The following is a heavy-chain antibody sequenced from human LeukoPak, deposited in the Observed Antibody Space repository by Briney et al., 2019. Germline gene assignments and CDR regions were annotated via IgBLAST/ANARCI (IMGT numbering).Heavy chain of an antibody. CDR3: AGRGYSYGNDDY. CDR1: GGSISSYY. Sequence: SETLSLTCTVSGGSISSYYWSWLRQPPGKGLEWIGYIYYSGSTNYNPSLKSRVTISVDTSKNQFSLKLSSVTAADTAVYYCAGRGYSYGNDDYWGQGTLVTVSS. CDR2: IYYSGST. J-gene: IGHJ4*02. D-gene: IGHD5-18*01. V-gene: IGHV4-59*01.